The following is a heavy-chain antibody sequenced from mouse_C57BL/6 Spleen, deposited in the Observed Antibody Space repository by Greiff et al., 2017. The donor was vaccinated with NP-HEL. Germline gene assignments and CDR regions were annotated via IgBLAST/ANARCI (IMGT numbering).Heavy chain of an antibody. V-gene: IGHV5-4*01. D-gene: IGHD2-5*01. Sequence: EVKVVESGGGLVKPGGSLKLSCAASGFTFSSYAMSWVRQTPEKRLEWVATISDGGSYTYYPDNVKGRFTISRDNAKNNLYLQMSHLKSEDTAMYYCARDQGYSNYGYFDYWGHGTTLTVSS. CDR3: ARDQGYSNYGYFDY. CDR1: GFTFSSYA. CDR2: ISDGGSYT. J-gene: IGHJ2*01.